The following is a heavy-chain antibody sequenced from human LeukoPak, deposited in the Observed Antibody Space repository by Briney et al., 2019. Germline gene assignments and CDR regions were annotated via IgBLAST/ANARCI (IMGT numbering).Heavy chain of an antibody. CDR2: IYYSGNT. D-gene: IGHD3/OR15-3a*01. Sequence: SETLSLTCTVSGVSISSSNSYWGWIRQPPGKGLEWIGSIYYSGNTYYNASLKSQVSISIDTSKDQFSLRLTSVTAADTAVYYCARQTGSGLFILPGGQGTLVTVSS. J-gene: IGHJ4*02. CDR3: ARQTGSGLFILP. CDR1: GVSISSSNSY. V-gene: IGHV4-39*01.